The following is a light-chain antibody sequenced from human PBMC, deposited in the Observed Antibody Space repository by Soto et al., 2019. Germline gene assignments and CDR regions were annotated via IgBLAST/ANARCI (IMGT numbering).Light chain of an antibody. CDR2: VNT. CDR3: QSYDDSLSAFV. V-gene: IGLV1-40*01. CDR1: SSDIGAIYG. J-gene: IGLJ1*01. Sequence: QSVLTQPASVSGSPGQSITISCTGTSSDIGAIYGVHWYQQLPGKAPKLLIYVNTNRPSGVPDRFSASKSGTSASLAITGLQAEDEADYYCQSYDDSLSAFVFGTGTKVTVL.